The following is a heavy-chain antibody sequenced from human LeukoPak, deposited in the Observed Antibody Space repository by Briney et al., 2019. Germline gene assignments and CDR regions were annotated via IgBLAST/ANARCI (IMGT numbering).Heavy chain of an antibody. Sequence: GGSLRLSCAASGFSFSSRWMIWVRQAPGKGLEWVANIKQDGSEKYYVDSVKGRYTISRDNTENSLYLQMNSLRAEDSAVYYCARGLGGAHYFDYWGQGTLVTVSS. J-gene: IGHJ4*02. CDR3: ARGLGGAHYFDY. D-gene: IGHD4-23*01. CDR1: GFSFSSRW. V-gene: IGHV3-7*01. CDR2: IKQDGSEK.